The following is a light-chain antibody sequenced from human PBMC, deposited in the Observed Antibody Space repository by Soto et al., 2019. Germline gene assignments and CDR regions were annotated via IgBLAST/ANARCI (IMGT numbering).Light chain of an antibody. CDR3: QQYSSWPPWT. Sequence: IKLTQSPSSLSVSQGERATLSCRASQSVISNLAWYQQKPGQAPRLLIYGASARATGIPARFSGSGSGTEFTLTISSLESEDSAVYYCQQYSSWPPWTFGQGTKVDI. V-gene: IGKV3-15*01. J-gene: IGKJ1*01. CDR2: GAS. CDR1: QSVISN.